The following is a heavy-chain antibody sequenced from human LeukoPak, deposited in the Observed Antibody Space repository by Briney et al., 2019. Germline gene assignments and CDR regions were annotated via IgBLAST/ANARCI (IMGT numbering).Heavy chain of an antibody. V-gene: IGHV3-30-3*01. J-gene: IGHJ6*02. CDR1: GFTFSSYA. CDR3: ARERGSSWYGGYAYYYYGMDV. D-gene: IGHD6-13*01. Sequence: PGGSLRLSCAASGFTFSSYAMHWVRQAPGKGLEWVAVISYDGSNKYYADSVKGRFTISRDNSKNTLYLQMNSLRAEDTAVYYCARERGSSWYGGYAYYYYGMDVWGQGTTVTVSS. CDR2: ISYDGSNK.